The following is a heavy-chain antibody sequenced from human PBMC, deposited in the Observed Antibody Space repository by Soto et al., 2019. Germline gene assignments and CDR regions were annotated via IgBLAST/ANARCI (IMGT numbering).Heavy chain of an antibody. Sequence: SLILSCSPPFFPFHCYCMSWARKSTGKGLEWVANIKEDGRERYYVDSVKGRFTISRDNAKNSLYLQMNSLRAEDTAVYYCARATGADKEDYWGQGT. J-gene: IGHJ4*02. CDR2: IKEDGRER. CDR3: ARATGADKEDY. D-gene: IGHD3-10*01. CDR1: FFPFHCYC. V-gene: IGHV3-7*04.